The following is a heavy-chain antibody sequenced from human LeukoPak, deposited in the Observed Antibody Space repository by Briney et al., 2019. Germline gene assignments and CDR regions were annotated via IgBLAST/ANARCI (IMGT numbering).Heavy chain of an antibody. CDR3: ARVGDYGDYHFDY. V-gene: IGHV4-61*01. J-gene: IGHJ4*02. CDR1: GYSISSGYY. Sequence: SETLSLTCAVSGYSISSGYYWSWIRQPPGKGLEWIGYIYYSGSTNYNPSLKSRVTISVDTSKNQFSLKLSSVTAADTAVYYCARVGDYGDYHFDYWGQGTLVTVSS. CDR2: IYYSGST. D-gene: IGHD4-17*01.